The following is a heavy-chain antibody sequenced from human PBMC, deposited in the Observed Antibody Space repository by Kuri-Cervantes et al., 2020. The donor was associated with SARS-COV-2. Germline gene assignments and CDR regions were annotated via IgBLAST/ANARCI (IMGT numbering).Heavy chain of an antibody. V-gene: IGHV2-5*02. CDR2: IYWDDDK. Sequence: SGPTLVKPTQTLTLTCTFSGFSLSTSGVGVGWIRQPPGKALEWLALIYWDDDKRYSPSLKSRLTITKDTSKNQVVLTMTNMDPVDTATYYCARTYYDFWSGYYIDYWGQGTLVTVSS. CDR3: ARTYYDFWSGYYIDY. D-gene: IGHD3-3*01. CDR1: GFSLSTSGVG. J-gene: IGHJ4*02.